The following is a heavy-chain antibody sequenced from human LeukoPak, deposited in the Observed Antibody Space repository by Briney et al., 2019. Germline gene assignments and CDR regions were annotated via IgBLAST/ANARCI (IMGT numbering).Heavy chain of an antibody. J-gene: IGHJ6*03. CDR1: GFIFSSYH. CDR2: IRGSRGSI. D-gene: IGHD2-8*01. CDR3: AKARGHCVNGVCHNNYDMDV. V-gene: IGHV3-23*01. Sequence: PGGSLRLSCSASGFIFSSYHMRWVREARGKGVVWVSTIRGSRGSIEAAGASNGRSTISRDDSKNTMYLQMNSLRAEDTAVYYCAKARGHCVNGVCHNNYDMDVWGKGTTVTVSS.